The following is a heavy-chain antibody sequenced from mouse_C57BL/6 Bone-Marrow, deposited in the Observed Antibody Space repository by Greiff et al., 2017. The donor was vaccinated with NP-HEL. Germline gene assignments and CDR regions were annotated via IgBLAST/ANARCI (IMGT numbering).Heavy chain of an antibody. V-gene: IGHV14-4*01. CDR3: TTDYGSSYVFAY. CDR2: IDPENGDT. J-gene: IGHJ3*01. D-gene: IGHD1-1*01. Sequence: DVHLVESGAELVRPGASVKLSCTASGFNIKDDYMHWVKQRPEQGLEWIGWIDPENGDTEYASKFQGKATITADTSSNTAYLQLSSLTSEDTAVYYCTTDYGSSYVFAYWGQGTLVTVSA. CDR1: GFNIKDDY.